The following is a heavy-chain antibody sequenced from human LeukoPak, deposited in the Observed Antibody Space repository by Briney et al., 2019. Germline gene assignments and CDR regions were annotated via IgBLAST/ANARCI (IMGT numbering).Heavy chain of an antibody. J-gene: IGHJ4*02. CDR1: GFTVGASY. D-gene: IGHD1/OR15-1a*01. V-gene: IGHV3-66*01. CDR2: IYSGDNT. Sequence: GGSLRLSCAVSGFTVGASYMSWVRQAPGKGLEWVSVIYSGDNTGYADSVKGRFTISRDNSKNTLYLQMNSLRVEDTAVHYCAREMNRYFDYWGQGTLVTVSS. CDR3: AREMNRYFDY.